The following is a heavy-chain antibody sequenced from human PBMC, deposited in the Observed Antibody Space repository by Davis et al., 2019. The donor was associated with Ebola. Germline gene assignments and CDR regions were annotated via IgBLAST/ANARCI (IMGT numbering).Heavy chain of an antibody. CDR2: GTGADT. J-gene: IGHJ6*03. V-gene: IGHV3-23*01. CDR1: GFIFSTYV. CDR3: ASSRLRRGSGSFSAMDV. D-gene: IGHD3-10*01. Sequence: GGSLRLSCSASGFIFSTYVMSWVRQAPGKGLEWVSTYGTGADTYYADSVKGRFTISRDNSKNTLYLQMNSLRAEDTAVYFCASSRLRRGSGSFSAMDVWGKGTTVTVSS.